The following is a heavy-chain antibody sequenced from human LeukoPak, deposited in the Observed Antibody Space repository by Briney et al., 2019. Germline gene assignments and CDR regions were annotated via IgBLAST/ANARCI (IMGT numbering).Heavy chain of an antibody. CDR1: GGPISSYS. D-gene: IGHD4-11*01. CDR2: IYYSGSTSGST. Sequence: PSETLSLTCTVSGGPISSYSWSWIWQPPGKGLEWIGYIYYSGSTSGSTNYNPSLKSRVTISIDTSKNQFSLKLSSVTAADTAVYYCARARDYKVDYWGQGALVTVSS. CDR3: ARARDYKVDY. J-gene: IGHJ4*02. V-gene: IGHV4-59*01.